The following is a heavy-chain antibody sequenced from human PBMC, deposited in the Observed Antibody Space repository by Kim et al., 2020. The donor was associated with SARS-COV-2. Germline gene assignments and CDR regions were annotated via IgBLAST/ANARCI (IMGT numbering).Heavy chain of an antibody. J-gene: IGHJ4*02. D-gene: IGHD3-16*01. Sequence: SETLSLTCTVSGGSISSSSYYWGWIRQPPGKGLEWIGSIYCSGSTYYNPSLKSRVTISVDTSKNQFSLRLSSVTAADTAVYYCASRDYDYVWGSLPPDYWGKGTLVTVSS. CDR3: ASRDYDYVWGSLPPDY. CDR1: GGSISSSSYY. V-gene: IGHV4-39*01. CDR2: IYCSGST.